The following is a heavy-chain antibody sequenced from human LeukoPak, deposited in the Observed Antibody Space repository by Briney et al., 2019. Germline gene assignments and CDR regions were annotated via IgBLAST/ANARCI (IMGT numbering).Heavy chain of an antibody. CDR2: ISSSSSYI. Sequence: KTGGSLRLSCAASGFTFSSYSMNWVRQAPGKGLEWVSSISSSSSYIYCADSVKGRFTISRDNAKNSLYLQMNSLRAEDTAVYYCARVSSTSWDDWFDPWGQGTLVTVSS. CDR3: ARVSSTSWDDWFDP. V-gene: IGHV3-21*01. CDR1: GFTFSSYS. J-gene: IGHJ5*02. D-gene: IGHD2-2*01.